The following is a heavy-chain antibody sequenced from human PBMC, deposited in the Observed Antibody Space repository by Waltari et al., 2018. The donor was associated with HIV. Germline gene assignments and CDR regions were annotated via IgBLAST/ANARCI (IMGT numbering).Heavy chain of an antibody. CDR2: INHRGST. Sequence: QVQLQQWGAGLLKPSETLSLTCAVYGASFSGYYWTWIRQPPGKGLEWIGEINHRGSTNYNPSLKSRVTISVDTSKNQFSLKLSSVTAADTAVYYCARGSIVSVPAATNYFDYWGQGTLVTVSS. D-gene: IGHD2-2*01. V-gene: IGHV4-34*01. CDR1: GASFSGYY. J-gene: IGHJ4*02. CDR3: ARGSIVSVPAATNYFDY.